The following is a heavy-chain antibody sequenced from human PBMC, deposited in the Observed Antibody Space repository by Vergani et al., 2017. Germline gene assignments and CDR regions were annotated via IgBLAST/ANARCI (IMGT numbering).Heavy chain of an antibody. CDR1: GFTFSING. J-gene: IGHJ4*02. CDR3: ATAGAAYCRGASCYDFFEY. D-gene: IGHD2-15*01. CDR2: TRYDGIVE. Sequence: QVQLVESGGGVFQPGGSLRLSCAPPGFTFSINGMHWVRQALGKGSEWVAFTRYDGIVEYYGDSVGGRFTNSRDNSKNTLYLQMNRLRPEDPDVYYCATAGAAYCRGASCYDFFEYWGQGTLVTVAS. V-gene: IGHV3-30*02.